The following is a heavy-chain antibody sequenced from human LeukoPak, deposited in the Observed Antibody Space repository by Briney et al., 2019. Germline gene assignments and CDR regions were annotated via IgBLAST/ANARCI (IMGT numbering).Heavy chain of an antibody. J-gene: IGHJ4*02. CDR1: GYTFTGYN. CDR2: INPNTGGT. CDR3: ARGRQYSGTHYFDY. V-gene: IGHV1-2*02. D-gene: IGHD1-1*01. Sequence: ASVTVSCKSSGYTFTGYNMHWVRQVPGQGLEWMGWINPNTGGTYSAQKFLGRVTMTRDTSITTVYMELSSLRSDDTAVFYCARGRQYSGTHYFDYWGQGTLVTVSS.